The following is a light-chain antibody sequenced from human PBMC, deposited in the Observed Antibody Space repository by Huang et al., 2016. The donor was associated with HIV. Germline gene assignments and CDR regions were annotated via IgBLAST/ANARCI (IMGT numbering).Light chain of an antibody. V-gene: IGKV2-30*01. CDR2: KLS. J-gene: IGKJ1*01. Sequence: DVLLTQSSLSLPVTLGQPAFLACKSNQSLHYNDGCIYLHWFHQRPGHSPWILIYKLSDRDSGVPDRFSAGGSDHSFTLWLSEVEAEDVGNYYCMQNSHGAGTFGQGTRVDIK. CDR3: MQNSHGAGT. CDR1: QSLHYNDGCIY.